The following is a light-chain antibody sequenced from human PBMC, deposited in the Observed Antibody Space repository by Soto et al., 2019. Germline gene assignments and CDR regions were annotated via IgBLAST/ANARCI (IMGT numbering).Light chain of an antibody. CDR3: QHYETFSWT. J-gene: IGKJ1*01. Sequence: DIVLTQTPLSSPVTLGQPASISCTSSQSLVHTDGKTYLSWFQQRPGEAPKLLIFAASGLESGVPSTFSGSGSGTEFTLTISSVQPEDFATYFCQHYETFSWTFGQGTKVDIK. CDR2: AAS. CDR1: QSLVHTDGKTY. V-gene: IGKV2-24*01.